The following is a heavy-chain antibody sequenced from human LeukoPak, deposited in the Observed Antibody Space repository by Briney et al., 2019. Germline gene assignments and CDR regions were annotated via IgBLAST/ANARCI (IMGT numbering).Heavy chain of an antibody. CDR2: INPNSGGT. J-gene: IGHJ6*02. CDR1: GYTFTGYC. CDR3: ARDRELGYYYYGMDV. D-gene: IGHD7-27*01. V-gene: IGHV1-2*04. Sequence: GASVTVSCKASGYTFTGYCMHWVRQAPGQGLEWMGWINPNSGGTNYAQKFQGWVTMTRDTSISTAYMELSRLRSDDTAVYYCARDRELGYYYYGMDVWGQGTTVTVSS.